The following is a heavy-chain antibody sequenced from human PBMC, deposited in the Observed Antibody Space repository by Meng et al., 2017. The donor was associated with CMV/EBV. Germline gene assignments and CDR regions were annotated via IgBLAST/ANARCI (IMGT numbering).Heavy chain of an antibody. V-gene: IGHV3-21*01. CDR1: GFTFSSYS. Sequence: GESLKISCAASGFTFSSYSMNWVRQAPGKGLEWVSSISSSSSYIYYADSVKGRFTISRDNAKNSLYLQMNSLRAEDTAAYYCARDRCSSTSCHHFDYWGQGTLVTVSS. D-gene: IGHD2-2*01. CDR2: ISSSSSYI. J-gene: IGHJ4*02. CDR3: ARDRCSSTSCHHFDY.